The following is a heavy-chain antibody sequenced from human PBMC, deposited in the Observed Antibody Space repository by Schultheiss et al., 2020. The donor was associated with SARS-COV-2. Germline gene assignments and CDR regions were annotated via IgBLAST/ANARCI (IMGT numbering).Heavy chain of an antibody. D-gene: IGHD6-19*01. V-gene: IGHV4-39*06. J-gene: IGHJ4*02. Sequence: SETLSLTCTVSGGAISSSNYNWGWIRQPPGKGLEWFGSIYYSGSTHYNPSLKSRVTISVDTSKNQFTLKLSSVTAADTAVYYCAREQQWLGYYLGYWGQGARVTVYS. CDR1: GGAISSSNYN. CDR2: IYYSGST. CDR3: AREQQWLGYYLGY.